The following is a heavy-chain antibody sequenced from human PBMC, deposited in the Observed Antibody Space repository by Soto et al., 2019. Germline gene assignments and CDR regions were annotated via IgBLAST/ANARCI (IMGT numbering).Heavy chain of an antibody. CDR2: IYPGDSDT. CDR1: EYRFNSYW. CDR3: ARQRSNGAYVYYPMDV. J-gene: IGHJ6*02. D-gene: IGHD3-10*01. V-gene: IGHV5-51*01. Sequence: GDSLKISCEGSEYRFNSYWIGWVRQMPGKGLEWIGMIYPGDSDTTYSPSFQGQVTMSVDKSISTAYLQWSSLKASDSATYYCARQRSNGAYVYYPMDVWGQGTTVTVSS.